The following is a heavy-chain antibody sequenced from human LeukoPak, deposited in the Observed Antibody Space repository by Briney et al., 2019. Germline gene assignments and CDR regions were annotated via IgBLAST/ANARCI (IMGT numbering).Heavy chain of an antibody. Sequence: PSETLSLTCTVSAGSISSSNYYWGWARLPPGKGLEWIGNIYYIGSTFYKSSLKSRVTISINTSKNQFSLRLSSVTAADTAVYYCASSRPIPFYDYVWGSYRHNWFDPWGQGTLVTVSS. CDR2: IYYIGST. V-gene: IGHV4-39*07. D-gene: IGHD3-16*02. J-gene: IGHJ5*02. CDR3: ASSRPIPFYDYVWGSYRHNWFDP. CDR1: AGSISSSNYY.